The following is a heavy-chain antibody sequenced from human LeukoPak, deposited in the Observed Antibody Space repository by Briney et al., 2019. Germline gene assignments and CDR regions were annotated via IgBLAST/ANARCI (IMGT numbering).Heavy chain of an antibody. CDR2: IIPIFGTA. J-gene: IGHJ4*02. CDR1: GGTFSSYA. D-gene: IGHD3-16*01. V-gene: IGHV1-69*13. CDR3: ARAPLGDGGLFDY. Sequence: SAKVSCKASGGTFSSYAISWVRQAPGQGLEWMGGIIPIFGTANYAQKFQGRVTITADESTSTAYMELSSLRSEDTAVYYCARAPLGDGGLFDYWGQGTLVTVSS.